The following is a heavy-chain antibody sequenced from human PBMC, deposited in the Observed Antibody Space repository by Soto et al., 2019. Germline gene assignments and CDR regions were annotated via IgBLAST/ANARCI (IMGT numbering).Heavy chain of an antibody. Sequence: GGSLRLSCGASGFTFSSYGMHWVRQAPGKGLEWVAVISYDGRNKVYADSVKGRFTLSRDNSRNTVYLQMNSLRVDDTAVYYCAKWAPTSNDFWSGLGTSGMDVWGQGTTVTVSS. D-gene: IGHD3-3*01. CDR2: ISYDGRNK. CDR3: AKWAPTSNDFWSGLGTSGMDV. V-gene: IGHV3-30*18. J-gene: IGHJ6*02. CDR1: GFTFSSYG.